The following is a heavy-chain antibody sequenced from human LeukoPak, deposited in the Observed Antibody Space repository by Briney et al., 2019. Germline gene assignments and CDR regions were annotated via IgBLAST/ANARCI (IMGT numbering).Heavy chain of an antibody. CDR2: IYYSGST. CDR1: GGSISSYY. D-gene: IGHD3-10*01. J-gene: IGHJ6*02. V-gene: IGHV4-59*08. CDR3: ARQPMVRGASHYYYYGMDV. Sequence: NPSETLSLTCTVSGGSISSYYWSWIRQPPGKGLEWIGDIYYSGSTNYNPSLQSRVTISVDTSKDQYSLKLSSVTAADTAVYYCARQPMVRGASHYYYYGMDVWGQGTTVTVSS.